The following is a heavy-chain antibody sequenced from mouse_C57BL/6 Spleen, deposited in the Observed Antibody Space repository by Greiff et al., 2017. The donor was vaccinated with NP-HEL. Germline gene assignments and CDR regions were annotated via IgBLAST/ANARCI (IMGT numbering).Heavy chain of an antibody. CDR3: ARHWDGYYDAMDY. D-gene: IGHD2-3*01. CDR1: GFSLTSYG. Sequence: VKLQESGPGLVAPSQSLSITCTVSGFSLTSYGVHWVRQPPGKGLEWLVVIWSDGSTTYNSALKSRLSISKDNSKSQVFLKMNSLQTDDTAMYYCARHWDGYYDAMDYWGQGTSVTVSS. J-gene: IGHJ4*01. CDR2: IWSDGST. V-gene: IGHV2-6-1*01.